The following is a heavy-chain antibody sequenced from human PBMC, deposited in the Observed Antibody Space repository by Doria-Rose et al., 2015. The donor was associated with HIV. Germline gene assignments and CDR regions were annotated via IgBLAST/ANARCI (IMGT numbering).Heavy chain of an antibody. CDR3: ARIKSSRWYHKYYFDF. CDR1: GVSLSSPGMG. D-gene: IGHD6-13*01. V-gene: IGHV2-26*01. Sequence: QVTLKESGPVLVKPTETLTLTCTVSGVSLSSPGMGVSWIRQPPGKALEWLANIFSDGERSYTSSLKSRLTISSGTSKSQVVLTMTDMDPVDTATYYCARIKSSRWYHKYYFDFWGQGPLVIVSA. CDR2: IFSDGER. J-gene: IGHJ4*02.